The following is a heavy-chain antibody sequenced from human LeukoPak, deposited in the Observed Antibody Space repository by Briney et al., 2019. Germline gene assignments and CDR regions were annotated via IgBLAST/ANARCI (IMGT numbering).Heavy chain of an antibody. J-gene: IGHJ5*02. CDR1: GFAFSSYG. CDR2: IWYDGSNK. D-gene: IGHD3-10*01. CDR3: ARDRSDYYGSGSYYPPWFDP. V-gene: IGHV3-33*01. Sequence: GRSLRLSCAASGFAFSSYGMHWVRQAPGKGLEWVAVIWYDGSNKYYADSVKGRFTISRDNSKNTLYLQMNSLRAEDTAVYYCARDRSDYYGSGSYYPPWFDPRGQGTLVTVSS.